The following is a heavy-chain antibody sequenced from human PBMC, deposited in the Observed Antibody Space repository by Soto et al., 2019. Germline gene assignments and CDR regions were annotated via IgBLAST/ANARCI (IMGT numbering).Heavy chain of an antibody. CDR1: GFSLSNARMG. CDR2: IFSNDEK. D-gene: IGHD1-26*01. CDR3: ARLEGRTWFDP. V-gene: IGHV2-26*01. Sequence: SGPTLVNPTETLTLTCTVSGFSLSNARMGVSWIRQPPGKALEWLAHIFSNDEKSHSTSLKSRLTISKDTSKSQVVLTMTNMDPVDTATYYCARLEGRTWFDPWGQGTLVTVSS. J-gene: IGHJ5*02.